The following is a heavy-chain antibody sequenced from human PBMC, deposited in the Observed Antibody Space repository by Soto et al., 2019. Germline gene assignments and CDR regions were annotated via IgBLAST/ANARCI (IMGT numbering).Heavy chain of an antibody. D-gene: IGHD6-19*01. V-gene: IGHV1-18*04. CDR1: GYSFTSYG. Sequence: QVQLVQSVTEVKKPGASVQVSCKASGYSFTSYGINWVRQAPGQGLEWMGWISTYNGDKNYAQKFQGRVTMTTDTSTTTAYMELRRLTSDDTAVYFCARGDSTGSPRGWFDPWGQGTVVTVSS. J-gene: IGHJ5*02. CDR3: ARGDSTGSPRGWFDP. CDR2: ISTYNGDK.